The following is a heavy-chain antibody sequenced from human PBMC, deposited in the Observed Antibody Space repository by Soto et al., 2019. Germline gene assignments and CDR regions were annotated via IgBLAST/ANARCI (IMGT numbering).Heavy chain of an antibody. CDR2: IYTDDSDT. CDR3: ARRPSEFYGVDV. J-gene: IGHJ6*02. Sequence: GESLKISCKGSGSSFTNYWIGWVRQMPGKGLEWMGIIYTDDSDTRFSPSFQGQVTISADKSISTAYMQWSSLKASDTAMYFCARRPSEFYGVDVWCQGTTVPVSS. CDR1: GSSFTNYW. D-gene: IGHD3-10*01. V-gene: IGHV5-51*01.